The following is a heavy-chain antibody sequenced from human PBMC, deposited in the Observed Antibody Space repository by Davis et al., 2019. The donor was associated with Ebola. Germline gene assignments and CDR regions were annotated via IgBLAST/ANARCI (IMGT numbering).Heavy chain of an antibody. D-gene: IGHD2-21*01. CDR1: GVSITSHY. V-gene: IGHV4-59*08. J-gene: IGHJ4*02. Sequence: PSETLSLTCSVSGVSITSHYWNWIRQPPGKGLEWIGDIYYTGSNTFNPALRGRLSMSVDTSQNQYSLNLTSMTTADTAVYYCARGLKGEGFFQSWGQGSLVTVSS. CDR3: ARGLKGEGFFQS. CDR2: IYYTGSN.